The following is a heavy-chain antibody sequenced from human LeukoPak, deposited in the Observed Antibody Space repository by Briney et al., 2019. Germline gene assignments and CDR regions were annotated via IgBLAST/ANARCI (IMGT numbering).Heavy chain of an antibody. D-gene: IGHD6-13*01. V-gene: IGHV3-23*01. CDR1: GFTFSSYA. Sequence: GGSLRLSCAASGFTFSSYAMSWVRQAPGKGLEWVSAISGSGGSTYYADSVKGRLTISRDNSNNTLYLQMNSLRAEDTAVYYCAKDLNSSSWPAVYYYYYYGMDVWGQGTTVTVSS. J-gene: IGHJ6*02. CDR2: ISGSGGST. CDR3: AKDLNSSSWPAVYYYYYYGMDV.